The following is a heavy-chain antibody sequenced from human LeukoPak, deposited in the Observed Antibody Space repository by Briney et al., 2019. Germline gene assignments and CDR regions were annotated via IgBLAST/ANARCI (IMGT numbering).Heavy chain of an antibody. D-gene: IGHD5-12*01. CDR2: IGISSGNT. Sequence: LGGSLRLSCAASGFNFIDYSMNWVRQAPGKGLEWISYIGISSGNTKYADSVKGRFTISRDKARNSLYLQMNSLRVEDTAVYYCGRDHRYAFDNWGHGTLVTVSS. CDR3: GRDHRYAFDN. V-gene: IGHV3-48*01. CDR1: GFNFIDYS. J-gene: IGHJ4*01.